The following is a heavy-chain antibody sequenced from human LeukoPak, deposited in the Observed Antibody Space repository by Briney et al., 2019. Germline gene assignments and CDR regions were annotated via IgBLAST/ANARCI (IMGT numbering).Heavy chain of an antibody. J-gene: IGHJ6*03. CDR3: ARLKISGYQLLYNYYYYYYMDV. Sequence: SETLSLTCAVYGGSFSGYYWSWIRQPPGKGLEWIGEINHSGSTNYNPSLKSRVAISVDTSKNQFSLKLSSVTAADTAVYYCARLKISGYQLLYNYYYYYYMDVWGKGTTVTIFS. D-gene: IGHD2-2*02. CDR2: INHSGST. CDR1: GGSFSGYY. V-gene: IGHV4-34*01.